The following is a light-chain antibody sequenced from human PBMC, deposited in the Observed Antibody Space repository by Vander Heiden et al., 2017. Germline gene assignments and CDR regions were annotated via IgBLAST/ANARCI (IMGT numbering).Light chain of an antibody. J-gene: IGLJ3*02. CDR1: SSDVGSYNL. V-gene: IGLV2-23*02. CDR3: CSYAGSSTFAV. Sequence: QSALTQPASVSGSPGQSITISCTGTSSDVGSYNLVSWYQQHPGKAPKLMIYVVSKRPSGVSNRFSGSKSGNTASLTISGLQAEDEADYYCCSYAGSSTFAVFGGGTKLTVL. CDR2: VVS.